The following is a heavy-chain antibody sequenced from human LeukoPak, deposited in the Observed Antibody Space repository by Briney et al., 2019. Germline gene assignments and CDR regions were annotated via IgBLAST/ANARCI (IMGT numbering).Heavy chain of an antibody. J-gene: IGHJ4*02. CDR1: GFTFSSFD. D-gene: IGHD3-10*01. CDR3: ARRLPDSGSYSPDY. Sequence: GGSLRLSCAPSGFTFSSFDMHWVRQPPDKGLEWMAFIKFDGSQKYYADSVRGRFTVSRYNSRNMLYLQLDSLRGDDTAVYFCARRLPDSGSYSPDYWGQGTLVTVSS. CDR2: IKFDGSQK. V-gene: IGHV3-30*02.